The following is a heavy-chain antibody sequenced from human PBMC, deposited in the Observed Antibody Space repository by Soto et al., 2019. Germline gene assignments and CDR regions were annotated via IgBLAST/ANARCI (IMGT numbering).Heavy chain of an antibody. D-gene: IGHD6-13*01. CDR1: GGSFSGYY. J-gene: IGHJ6*02. V-gene: IGHV4-34*01. CDR2: INHSGST. Sequence: CAVYGGSFSGYYWSWIRQPPGKGLEWIGEINHSGSTNYNPSLKSRVTISVDTSKNQFSLKLSSVTAADTAVYYCAVPHSSSWYRDYYYYGMDVWGQGTTVTVSS. CDR3: AVPHSSSWYRDYYYYGMDV.